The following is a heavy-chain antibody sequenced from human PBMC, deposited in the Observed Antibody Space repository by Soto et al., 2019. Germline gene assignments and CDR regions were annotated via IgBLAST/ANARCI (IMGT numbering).Heavy chain of an antibody. CDR1: GGTFSSYT. CDR2: IIPILGIA. D-gene: IGHD3-10*01. J-gene: IGHJ6*02. CDR3: ARDGRFGDTSDSNYYYYGMDV. V-gene: IGHV1-69*08. Sequence: QVQLVQSGAEVKKPGSSVKVSCKASGGTFSSYTISWVRQAPGQGLEWMGRIIPILGIANYAQKFQGRVTITADKSTSTAYMELSSLRSEDMAVYYCARDGRFGDTSDSNYYYYGMDVWGQGTTVTVSS.